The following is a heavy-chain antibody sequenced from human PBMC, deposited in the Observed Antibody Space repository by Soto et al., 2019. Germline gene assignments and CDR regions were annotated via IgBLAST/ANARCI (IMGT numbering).Heavy chain of an antibody. CDR2: ISATGGST. D-gene: IGHD3-10*01. CDR1: GFTFNNYA. Sequence: GGSLRLSCAASGFTFNNYAMNWVRQAPGKGLEWVATISATGGSTYYADSVKGRFTISRDNSKNTLYLQMNSLRAEDTAVYYCAKVISTSGSSLWGRGTLVTVSS. CDR3: AKVISTSGSSL. J-gene: IGHJ4*02. V-gene: IGHV3-23*01.